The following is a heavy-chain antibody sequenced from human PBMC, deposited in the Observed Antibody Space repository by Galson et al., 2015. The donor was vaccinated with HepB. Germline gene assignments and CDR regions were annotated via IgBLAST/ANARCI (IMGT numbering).Heavy chain of an antibody. CDR2: IWSDGSNK. V-gene: IGHV3-33*01. CDR3: AREGAVVPTAMPLDY. Sequence: SLRLSCAASGFTFSSYGIHWVRQAPGKGLEWVALIWSDGSNKYYADSVEGRFTISRDNPKNTLYLQMDSLRAEDTAVYYCAREGAVVPTAMPLDYWGQGTLVTVSS. J-gene: IGHJ4*02. D-gene: IGHD2-2*01. CDR1: GFTFSSYG.